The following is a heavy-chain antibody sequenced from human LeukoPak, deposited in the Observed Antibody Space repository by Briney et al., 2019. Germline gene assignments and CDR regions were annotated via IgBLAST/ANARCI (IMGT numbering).Heavy chain of an antibody. D-gene: IGHD6-19*01. V-gene: IGHV1-18*01. CDR2: ISAYNGNT. CDR3: ARLWIAVASKLISFDY. CDR1: GYTFTSNG. Sequence: ASVTVSCTASGYTFTSNGITWVRQAPRQGLEWMGWISAYNGNTNYAQKLQGRVTMTTDTSTSTAYMELRSLRSDDTAVYYCARLWIAVASKLISFDYWGQGTLVTVSS. J-gene: IGHJ4*02.